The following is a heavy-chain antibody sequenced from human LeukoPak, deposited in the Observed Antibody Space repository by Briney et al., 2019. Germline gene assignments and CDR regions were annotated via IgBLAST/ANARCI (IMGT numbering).Heavy chain of an antibody. D-gene: IGHD5/OR15-5a*01. Sequence: GGSLRLSCAASGFTFSTSAMNWVRQVPGKGLEWVSSINQYSSHIYYAASVRGRFTVSRDNARNSVFLKMNSLTAEDTAVYYCARDPERYLRTGKFDSWGQGTLVTVSS. V-gene: IGHV3-21*01. J-gene: IGHJ4*02. CDR2: INQYSSHI. CDR3: ARDPERYLRTGKFDS. CDR1: GFTFSTSA.